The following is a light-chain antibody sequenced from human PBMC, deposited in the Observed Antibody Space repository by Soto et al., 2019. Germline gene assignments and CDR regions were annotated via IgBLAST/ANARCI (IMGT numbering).Light chain of an antibody. CDR3: QQYGSSGT. CDR1: QSVSSY. Sequence: EIVSTQSPAILALSPGERASLSCRASQSVSSYLAWYQQKPGQAPRLLIYGASNRATGIPDRFSGSGSGTDFTLTISRLEPEDFAVYYCQQYGSSGTFGQGTKVDIK. J-gene: IGKJ1*01. CDR2: GAS. V-gene: IGKV3-20*01.